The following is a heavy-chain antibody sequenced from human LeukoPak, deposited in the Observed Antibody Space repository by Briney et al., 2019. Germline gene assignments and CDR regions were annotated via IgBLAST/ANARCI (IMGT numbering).Heavy chain of an antibody. CDR3: AKASLYGGTTFDY. D-gene: IGHD1-1*01. Sequence: GGSLRLSCAASGFTVSSNYMSWVRQAPGKGLEWVSVIYSGGSTYYADSVKGRFTISRDNSKNTLYLQMNSLRAEDTAVYYCAKASLYGGTTFDYWGQGTLVTVSS. V-gene: IGHV3-66*01. CDR1: GFTVSSNY. J-gene: IGHJ4*02. CDR2: IYSGGST.